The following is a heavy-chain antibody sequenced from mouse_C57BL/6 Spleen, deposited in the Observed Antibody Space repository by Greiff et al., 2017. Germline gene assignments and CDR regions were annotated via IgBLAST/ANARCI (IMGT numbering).Heavy chain of an antibody. V-gene: IGHV5-4*03. CDR2: ISDGGSYT. Sequence: DVKLVESGGGLVKPGGSLKLSCAASGFTFSSYAMSWVRQTPEKRLEWVATISDGGSYTYYPDNVKGRFTISRDNAKNNLYLQMSHLKSEDTAMYYCARDYYYCNTWGGFDYWGQGTTLTVSS. CDR3: ARDYYYCNTWGGFDY. CDR1: GFTFSSYA. D-gene: IGHD2-1*01. J-gene: IGHJ2*01.